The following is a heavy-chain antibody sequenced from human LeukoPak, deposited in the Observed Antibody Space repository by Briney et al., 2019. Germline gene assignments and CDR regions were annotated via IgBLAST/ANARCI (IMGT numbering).Heavy chain of an antibody. D-gene: IGHD2-15*01. J-gene: IGHJ4*02. CDR2: IYYSGST. Sequence: SETLSLTCTVSGGSVSNSNYYCGWVRQPPGKGLEWIGSIYYSGSTYYNPSLKSRVTISVDTSKNQFSLKLSSVTAADTAVYYCARQRVYCSGGSCYGMFDYWGQGTLVTVSP. V-gene: IGHV4-39*01. CDR1: GGSVSNSNYY. CDR3: ARQRVYCSGGSCYGMFDY.